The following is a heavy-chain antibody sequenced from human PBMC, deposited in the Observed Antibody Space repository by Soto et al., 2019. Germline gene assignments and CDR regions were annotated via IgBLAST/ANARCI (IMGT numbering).Heavy chain of an antibody. CDR3: ARVNMFDWLPHYFDY. D-gene: IGHD3-9*01. Sequence: PSETLSLTCAVSGGSISSGGYYWSWIRQHPGKGLEWIGYIYYSGGTYYNPSLKSRVTISVDTSKNQFSLKLSSVTAADTAVYYCARVNMFDWLPHYFDYWGQGTLVTVSS. V-gene: IGHV4-31*11. J-gene: IGHJ4*02. CDR2: IYYSGGT. CDR1: GGSISSGGYY.